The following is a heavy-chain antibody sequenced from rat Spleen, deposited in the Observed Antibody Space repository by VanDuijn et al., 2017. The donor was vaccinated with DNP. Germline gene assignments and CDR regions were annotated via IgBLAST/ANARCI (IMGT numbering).Heavy chain of an antibody. CDR3: ARVAGIGAMDA. CDR1: GFTFSHYY. Sequence: EVQLVEAGGGLVQPGRSMKLSCVASGFTFSHYYMAWVRQAPTKGLEWVASISYDGSGTYYRDSVKGRFTISRDNAKNILYLQMDSLRSEDTATYYCARVAGIGAMDAWGQGTSVTVSS. CDR2: ISYDGSGT. J-gene: IGHJ4*01. V-gene: IGHV5-20*01. D-gene: IGHD1-4*01.